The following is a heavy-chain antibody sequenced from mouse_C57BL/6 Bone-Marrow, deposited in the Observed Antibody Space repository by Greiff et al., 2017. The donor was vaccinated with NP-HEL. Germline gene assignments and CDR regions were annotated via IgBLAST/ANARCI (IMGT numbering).Heavy chain of an antibody. CDR1: GFTFSSYG. CDR2: ISSGGSYT. J-gene: IGHJ1*03. Sequence: EVQVVESGGDLVKPGGSLKLSCAASGFTFSSYGMSWVRQTPDKRLEWVATISSGGSYTYYPDSVKGRFTISRDNAKNTLYLQMSSLKSEDTAMYYCASPITTVVASYWYFDVWGTGTTVTVSS. V-gene: IGHV5-6*01. CDR3: ASPITTVVASYWYFDV. D-gene: IGHD1-1*01.